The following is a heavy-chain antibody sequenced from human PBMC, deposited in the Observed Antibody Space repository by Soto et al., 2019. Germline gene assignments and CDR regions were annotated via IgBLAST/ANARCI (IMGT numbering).Heavy chain of an antibody. Sequence: QVQLQESGPGLVKPSETLSLTCTVSGDSVTSGTYFWTWIRQPPGKGLEWIGYIYYSGHTKYNPSLESRVTMSLHTLKNQFSLQLNSVTAADTAVYYCARGVVVDFDPWGQGTLVTVSS. CDR3: ARGVVVDFDP. CDR1: GDSVTSGTYF. V-gene: IGHV4-61*01. CDR2: IYYSGHT. D-gene: IGHD2-21*01. J-gene: IGHJ5*02.